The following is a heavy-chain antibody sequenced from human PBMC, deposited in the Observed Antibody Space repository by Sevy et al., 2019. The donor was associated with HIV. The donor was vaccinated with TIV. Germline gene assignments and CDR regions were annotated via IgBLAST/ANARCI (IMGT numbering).Heavy chain of an antibody. V-gene: IGHV1-2*02. CDR2: INPNSGGI. CDR3: ARDRFIFGSGPPDS. D-gene: IGHD2-15*01. CDR1: GFSFTAYF. Sequence: ASVKVSCKASGFSFTAYFIHWVRQAPGQGLEWMGWINPNSGGINYAQKFQGRVTMTSDASISAAYMELTSLTSDDTAVYYCARDRFIFGSGPPDSWGQGTLVTVSS. J-gene: IGHJ4*02.